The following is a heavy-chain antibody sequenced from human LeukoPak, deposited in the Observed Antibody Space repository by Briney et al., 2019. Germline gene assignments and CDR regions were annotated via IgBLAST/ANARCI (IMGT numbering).Heavy chain of an antibody. CDR2: ISGSGGST. CDR1: GFTFNSYA. Sequence: GGSLRLSCAASGFTFNSYAMSWVRQAPGKGLEWVSAISGSGGSTYYADSVKGRFTISRDNSKNTLYLQMNSLRAEDTAVYYCAKEPGVDYYDSSGPSDYWGQGTLVTVSS. CDR3: AKEPGVDYYDSSGPSDY. D-gene: IGHD3-22*01. V-gene: IGHV3-23*01. J-gene: IGHJ4*02.